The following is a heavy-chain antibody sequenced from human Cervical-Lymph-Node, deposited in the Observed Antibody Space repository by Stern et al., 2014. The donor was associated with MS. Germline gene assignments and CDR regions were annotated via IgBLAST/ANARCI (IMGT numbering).Heavy chain of an antibody. Sequence: QVTLKESGPTLVKPTQTLKLTCTFSGFSLNTSGEGVGWIRQPPGKALVWLAVSYWDADERYSPSLKSRLTITKDTSKNQVVLTMANMDPVDTGTYYCAHTTVTFDEAYGLDVWGQGTTVTVSS. CDR3: AHTTVTFDEAYGLDV. CDR2: SYWDADE. D-gene: IGHD4-17*01. V-gene: IGHV2-5*02. CDR1: GFSLNTSGEG. J-gene: IGHJ6*02.